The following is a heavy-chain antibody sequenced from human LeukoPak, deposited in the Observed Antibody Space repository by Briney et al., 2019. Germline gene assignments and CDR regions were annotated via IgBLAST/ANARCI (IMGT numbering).Heavy chain of an antibody. J-gene: IGHJ4*02. Sequence: AGGSLRLSCAASGFTFSSYSMNWVRQAPGKGLEWVSSISSSSSYIYYADSVKGRFTISRDNAKNSLYLQMNSLRAEDTAVYYCARGEWERPFDYWGQGTLVTVSS. CDR2: ISSSSSYI. CDR1: GFTFSSYS. CDR3: ARGEWERPFDY. D-gene: IGHD1-26*01. V-gene: IGHV3-21*01.